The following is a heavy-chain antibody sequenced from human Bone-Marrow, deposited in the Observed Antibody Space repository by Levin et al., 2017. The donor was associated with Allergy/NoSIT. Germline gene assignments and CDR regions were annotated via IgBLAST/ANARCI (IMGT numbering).Heavy chain of an antibody. CDR2: ISSSGGYM. J-gene: IGHJ4*01. CDR3: ARDRSQPLFGGVIGEVDF. D-gene: IGHD3-16*02. V-gene: IGHV3-21*01. Sequence: PGGSLRLSCEASGFTLGSHSMTWVRQAPGKGLEWVSSISSSGGYMYYADSLKGRFTISRDNAKNSLYLQMNSLRDEDTAVYFCARDRSQPLFGGVIGEVDFWGHGILVIVSS. CDR1: GFTLGSHS.